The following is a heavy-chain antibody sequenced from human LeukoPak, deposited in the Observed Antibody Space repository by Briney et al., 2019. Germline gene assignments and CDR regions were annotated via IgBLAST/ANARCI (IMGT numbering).Heavy chain of an antibody. J-gene: IGHJ4*02. CDR1: GGSFSGYY. Sequence: SETLSLTCAVYGGSFSGYYWSWIRHPPGKGLEWIGEINHSGSTNYNPSLKSRVTISVDTSKNQFSLKLSSVTAADTAVYYCARAKGYSSSWYSYWGQGTLVTVSS. V-gene: IGHV4-34*01. CDR3: ARAKGYSSSWYSY. D-gene: IGHD6-13*01. CDR2: INHSGST.